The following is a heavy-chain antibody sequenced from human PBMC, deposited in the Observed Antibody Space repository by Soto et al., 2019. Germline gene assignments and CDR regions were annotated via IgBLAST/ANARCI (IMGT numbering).Heavy chain of an antibody. CDR2: INPSGGNT. J-gene: IGHJ4*02. Sequence: GASVKVSCKASGYTFTSYYMHWVRQAPGQGLEWMGIINPSGGNTSYAQKFQGRVTMTRDTSTSTVYMELSSLRSEDTAVYYCATSVADTAMDIGHIDYWGQGTLVTVSS. D-gene: IGHD5-18*01. V-gene: IGHV1-46*01. CDR1: GYTFTSYY. CDR3: ATSVADTAMDIGHIDY.